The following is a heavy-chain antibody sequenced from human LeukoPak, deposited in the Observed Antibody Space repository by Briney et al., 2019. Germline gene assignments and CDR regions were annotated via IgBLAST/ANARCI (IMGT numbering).Heavy chain of an antibody. CDR2: IYHSGST. CDR3: ARGWGYGDFLFDY. V-gene: IGHV4-30-2*01. J-gene: IGHJ4*02. D-gene: IGHD4-17*01. Sequence: SQTLSLTCAVSGGSISSGGYSWSWIRQPPGKGLEWIGYIYHSGSTYYSPSLKSRVTISVDRSKNQFSLKLSSVTAADTAVYYCARGWGYGDFLFDYWGQGTLVTVSS. CDR1: GGSISSGGYS.